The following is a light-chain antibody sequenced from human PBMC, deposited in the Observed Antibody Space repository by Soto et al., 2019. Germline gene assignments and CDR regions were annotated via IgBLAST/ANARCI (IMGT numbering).Light chain of an antibody. Sequence: QAVVTQPPSVSGAPGQRVTISCTGSSSNIGAGYDVHWYQQLPGTAPKLLIYGNSNRPSGVPDRFSGSKSGTSASLAITGLQAEHEADYYCQSYDSSLSEVVFGGGTKLTVL. CDR2: GNS. CDR3: QSYDSSLSEVV. CDR1: SSNIGAGYD. V-gene: IGLV1-40*01. J-gene: IGLJ2*01.